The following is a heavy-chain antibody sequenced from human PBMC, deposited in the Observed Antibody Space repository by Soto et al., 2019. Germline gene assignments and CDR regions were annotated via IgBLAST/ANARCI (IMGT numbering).Heavy chain of an antibody. V-gene: IGHV1-69*13. D-gene: IGHD3-22*01. J-gene: IGHJ4*02. CDR1: GGTFSSYA. Sequence: SVKVSCKASGGTFSSYAISWVRQAPGQGLERMGVIIPIFGTANYAQKFQGRVTITADESTSTAYMELSSLRSEDTAVYYCARVPYYYDSNGYPGGPFGYWGQGTLVTVAS. CDR3: ARVPYYYDSNGYPGGPFGY. CDR2: IIPIFGTA.